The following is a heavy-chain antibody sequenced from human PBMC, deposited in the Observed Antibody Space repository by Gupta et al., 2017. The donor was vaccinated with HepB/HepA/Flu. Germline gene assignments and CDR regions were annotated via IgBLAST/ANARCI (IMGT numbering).Heavy chain of an antibody. Sequence: EVQVVESGGGLVKPGGSLRLSCAVSGFPFTTYGMTWVRQAPGKGLHWVSSISSRSDTYYADSVKGRFTISRDNAKNSLYLQMNSLRAEDTAVYYCARGGGSSDPWGLGTLVTVSS. J-gene: IGHJ5*02. V-gene: IGHV3-21*01. CDR2: ISSRSDT. CDR3: ARGGGSSDP. CDR1: GFPFTTYG. D-gene: IGHD6-6*01.